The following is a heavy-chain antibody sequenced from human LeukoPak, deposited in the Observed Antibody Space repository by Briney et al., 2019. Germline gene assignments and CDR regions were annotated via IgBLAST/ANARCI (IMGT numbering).Heavy chain of an antibody. CDR2: ISGSGGST. Sequence: ETLSLTCTVSGGSISSYYWSWIRQPPGKGLEWVSAISGSGGSTYYADSVKGRFTISRDNSKNTLYLQMNSLRAEDTAVYYCAKERMTTVTTFDYCGQGTLVTVSS. CDR1: GGSISSYY. CDR3: AKERMTTVTTFDY. D-gene: IGHD4-17*01. J-gene: IGHJ4*02. V-gene: IGHV3-23*01.